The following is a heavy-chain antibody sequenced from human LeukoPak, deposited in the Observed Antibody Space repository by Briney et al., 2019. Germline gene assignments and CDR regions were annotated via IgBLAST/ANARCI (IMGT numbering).Heavy chain of an antibody. CDR1: GFTFSSYA. CDR2: IRYDGGNK. V-gene: IGHV3-30*02. D-gene: IGHD6-6*01. Sequence: GGSLRLSCAASGFTFSSYAMHWVRQAPGKGLEWVAFIRYDGGNKYYADSVKGRFTISRDNSKNTLYLQMNSLRAEDTAVFYCAKSEWGSSPSDYWGQGTLVTVSS. J-gene: IGHJ4*02. CDR3: AKSEWGSSPSDY.